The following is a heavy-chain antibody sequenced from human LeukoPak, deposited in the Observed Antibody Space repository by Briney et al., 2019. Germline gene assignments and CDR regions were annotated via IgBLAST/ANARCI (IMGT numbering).Heavy chain of an antibody. Sequence: SETLSLTCTVSGDSISSGDYYWSWIRQPAGKGLEWIGRIYTSGTTTYNYSLKSRVTISIDTSKNQFSLKLRSVTAADTAVYYCALTKVVAATYDAFDIWGQGTMVTVSS. CDR1: GDSISSGDYY. D-gene: IGHD2-15*01. V-gene: IGHV4-61*02. CDR2: IYTSGTT. J-gene: IGHJ3*02. CDR3: ALTKVVAATYDAFDI.